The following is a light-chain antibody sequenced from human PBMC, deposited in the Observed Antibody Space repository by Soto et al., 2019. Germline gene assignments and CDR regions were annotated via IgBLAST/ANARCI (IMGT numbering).Light chain of an antibody. V-gene: IGLV1-44*01. Sequence: QSVLTQPPSASGTPGQRVTVSCAGSSSNIGSNSVNWYQQLPGTAPKLLIYTNNQRLSGVPDRFSGSKSGTSASLAISGLRSEDEADYFCAAWDDSLNGPIFGGGTKLTVL. J-gene: IGLJ2*01. CDR2: TNN. CDR3: AAWDDSLNGPI. CDR1: SSNIGSNS.